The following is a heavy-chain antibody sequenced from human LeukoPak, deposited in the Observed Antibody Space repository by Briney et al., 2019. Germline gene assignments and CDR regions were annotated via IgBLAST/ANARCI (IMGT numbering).Heavy chain of an antibody. CDR1: GFTFSIHW. CDR2: INGDGSST. CDR3: AKTEGYLAY. J-gene: IGHJ4*02. Sequence: GGSLRLSCAASGFTFSIHWMHWVRQAPGKGLVWVSRINGDGSSTRYADSVKGRFTISRDNSRNTLYLQMNSLRAEDTAVYYCAKTEGYLAYWGQGTLVTVSS. D-gene: IGHD1-14*01. V-gene: IGHV3-74*01.